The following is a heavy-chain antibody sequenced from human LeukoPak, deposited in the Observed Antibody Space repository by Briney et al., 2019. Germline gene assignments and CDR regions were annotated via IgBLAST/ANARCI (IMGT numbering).Heavy chain of an antibody. J-gene: IGHJ4*02. Sequence: SETLSLTCTVSGGSITSGGYFWTWIRQHPGKGLEWIGYIYYSGSTYYNPSLKSRVTISLDTSENQFSLKLSSVTAADTAVYYCARSGASAMVPFDYWGQGTLVTVSS. D-gene: IGHD5-18*01. CDR1: GGSITSGGYF. V-gene: IGHV4-31*03. CDR2: IYYSGST. CDR3: ARSGASAMVPFDY.